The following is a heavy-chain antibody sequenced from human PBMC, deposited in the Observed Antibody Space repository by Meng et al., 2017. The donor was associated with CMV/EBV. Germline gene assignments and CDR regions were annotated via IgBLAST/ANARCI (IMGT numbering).Heavy chain of an antibody. CDR1: GYTFTSYD. Sequence: ASVKVSCKASGYTFTSYDINWVRQATGQGLEGMGWMNPNSGNTGYAQKFQGRVTMTRNTSISTAYMELSSLRSEDTAVYYCNLDILTGYEAYGMDVWGQGTTVTVSS. CDR2: MNPNSGNT. J-gene: IGHJ6*02. D-gene: IGHD3-9*01. V-gene: IGHV1-8*01. CDR3: NLDILTGYEAYGMDV.